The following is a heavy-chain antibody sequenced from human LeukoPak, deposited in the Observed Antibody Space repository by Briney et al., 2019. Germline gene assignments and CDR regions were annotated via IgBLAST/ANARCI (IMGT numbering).Heavy chain of an antibody. J-gene: IGHJ3*02. V-gene: IGHV1-2*06. Sequence: GASEKVSCKASGYTCTRYFMHWVRQAPGQGLEWMGRINPNTGGTNYAQKFQGRVTMTRDTSISTACMELSRLRSDDTAVYYCARTVAGDNDAFDIWGQGTMVTVSS. CDR3: ARTVAGDNDAFDI. CDR2: INPNTGGT. D-gene: IGHD6-19*01. CDR1: GYTCTRYF.